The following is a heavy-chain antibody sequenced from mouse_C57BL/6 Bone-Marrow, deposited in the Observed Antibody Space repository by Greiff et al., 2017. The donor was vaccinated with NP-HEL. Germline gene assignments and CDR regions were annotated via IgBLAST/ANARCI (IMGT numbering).Heavy chain of an antibody. CDR1: GYTFTSYG. Sequence: VQLQQSGAELARPGASVKLSCKASGYTFTSYGISWVKQRTGQGLEWIGEIYPRSGNTYYNEKFKGKATLTADKSSSTAYMELRSLTSEDSAVYFCAREIIYYDYDEGAWFAYWGQGTLVTVSA. CDR2: IYPRSGNT. CDR3: AREIIYYDYDEGAWFAY. J-gene: IGHJ3*01. D-gene: IGHD2-4*01. V-gene: IGHV1-81*01.